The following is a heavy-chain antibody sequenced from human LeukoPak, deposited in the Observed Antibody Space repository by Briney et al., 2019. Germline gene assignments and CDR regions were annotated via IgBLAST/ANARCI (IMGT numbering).Heavy chain of an antibody. V-gene: IGHV1-2*02. J-gene: IGHJ4*02. CDR2: INPNTGGT. D-gene: IGHD2-8*02. CDR3: AREGFCTGSKCPAEY. Sequence: ASVKVSCKASRYTFTAYYMYWVRQAPGQDLEWMRRINPNTGGTNSAPKFEGRVTMPRDTSISTAYMQLRRPSSHDRAGSFCAREGFCTGSKCPAEYCGQGALVTVSS. CDR1: RYTFTAYY.